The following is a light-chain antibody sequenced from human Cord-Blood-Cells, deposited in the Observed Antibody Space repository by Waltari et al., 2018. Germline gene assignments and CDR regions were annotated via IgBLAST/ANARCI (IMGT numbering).Light chain of an antibody. CDR2: GAS. J-gene: IGKJ3*01. Sequence: EIVLTQSPGTLSLSPGERATLSCRASQSVSSSYLAWYQQKPGQAPRLLIYGASSRATGIPDRFSGSGSGTDFTLTISRLEPDDFAVYYCQQYGSSPPFTFGPVTKVDIK. CDR3: QQYGSSPPFT. V-gene: IGKV3-20*01. CDR1: QSVSSSY.